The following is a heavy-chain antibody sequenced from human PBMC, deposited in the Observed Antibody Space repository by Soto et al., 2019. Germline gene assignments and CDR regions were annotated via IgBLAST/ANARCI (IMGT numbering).Heavy chain of an antibody. CDR3: TRRASSSFYHFDF. V-gene: IGHV5-10-1*01. CDR2: IDPSDSYV. Sequence: EESLKISCQASGYSFTAYWITWLRQMPGKVLEWMATIDPSDSYVDYSPSFRGHVIFSVDRSITTVYLQWNSLKASDSAMYFCTRRASSSFYHFDFWGQGALVTVSS. CDR1: GYSFTAYW. D-gene: IGHD2-2*01. J-gene: IGHJ4*02.